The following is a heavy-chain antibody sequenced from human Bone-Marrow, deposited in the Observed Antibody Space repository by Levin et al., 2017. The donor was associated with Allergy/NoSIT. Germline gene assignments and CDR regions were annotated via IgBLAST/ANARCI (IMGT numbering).Heavy chain of an antibody. Sequence: GGSLRLSCAASGFSVNNCGMHWVRQAPGKGLEWVAVISYDGSNNYYADPVKGRFTISRDNSKNTLYLQIISLGAEAQAGYYCTSPGRKGGGNYCDSWGEGTLITVSS. D-gene: IGHD3-16*01. J-gene: IGHJ4*02. V-gene: IGHV3-30*03. CDR1: GFSVNNCG. CDR2: ISYDGSNN. CDR3: TSPGRKGGGNYCDS.